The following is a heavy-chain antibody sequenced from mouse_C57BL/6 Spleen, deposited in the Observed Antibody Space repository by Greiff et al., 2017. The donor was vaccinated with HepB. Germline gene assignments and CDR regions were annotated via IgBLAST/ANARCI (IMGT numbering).Heavy chain of an antibody. Sequence: QVQLKQPGAELVKPGASVKLSCKASGYTFTSYWMHWVKQRPGQGLEWIGMIHPNSGSTNYNEKFKSKATLTVDKSSSTAYMQLSSLTSEDSAVYYCARGGPLYYFDYWGQGTTLTVSS. CDR2: IHPNSGST. CDR1: GYTFTSYW. J-gene: IGHJ2*01. CDR3: ARGGPLYYFDY. V-gene: IGHV1-64*01.